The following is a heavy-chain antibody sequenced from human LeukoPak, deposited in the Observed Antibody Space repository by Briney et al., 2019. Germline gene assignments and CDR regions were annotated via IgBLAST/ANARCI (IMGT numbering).Heavy chain of an antibody. V-gene: IGHV3-23*01. CDR2: ISGSGGST. CDR3: AREGPKGLNY. D-gene: IGHD1-26*01. CDR1: GFTFSSYG. Sequence: GGSLRLSCAASGFTFSSYGMSWVRQAPGKGLEWVSAISGSGGSTYYADSVKGRFTISRDNAKNSLYLQMNSLRVEDTAVYYCAREGPKGLNYWGQGTLVTVSS. J-gene: IGHJ4*02.